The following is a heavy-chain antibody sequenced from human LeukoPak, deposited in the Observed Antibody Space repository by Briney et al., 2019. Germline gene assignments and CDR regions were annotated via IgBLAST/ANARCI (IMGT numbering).Heavy chain of an antibody. Sequence: ASVKVSCKASGYTFTSYGISWVRQAPGQGLEWMGWISVYNGNTNYAQKLQGRVTMTTDTSTSTAYMELKGLRSDDTAVYYCARGSYGSGSSYRYYYYGMDVWGQGTTVTVSS. CDR3: ARGSYGSGSSYRYYYYGMDV. J-gene: IGHJ6*02. D-gene: IGHD3-10*01. CDR2: ISVYNGNT. CDR1: GYTFTSYG. V-gene: IGHV1-18*01.